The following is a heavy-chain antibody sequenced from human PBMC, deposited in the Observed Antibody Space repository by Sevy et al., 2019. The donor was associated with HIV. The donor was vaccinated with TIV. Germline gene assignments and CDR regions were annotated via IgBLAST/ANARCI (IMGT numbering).Heavy chain of an antibody. Sequence: ASVKVSCKASGYTFTSYVMNWVRQAPGQGLEWMGWINTNTGNPTYTQGFTGRFVFSLDTSVSTAYLQISSLKAEDNAEYYCARGESSSSSCYYYYGMDVWGQGATVTVSS. CDR2: INTNTGNP. V-gene: IGHV7-4-1*02. CDR1: GYTFTSYV. J-gene: IGHJ6*02. D-gene: IGHD2-2*01. CDR3: ARGESSSSSCYYYYGMDV.